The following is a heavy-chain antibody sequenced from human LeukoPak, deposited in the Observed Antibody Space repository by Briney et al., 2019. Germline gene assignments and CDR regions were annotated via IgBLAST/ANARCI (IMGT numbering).Heavy chain of an antibody. Sequence: GGSLRLSCAASGFTFSSYWMSWVRQAPGKGLEWVANIKQDGSEKYYVDSVKGRFTISRDNAKNSLFLQMNSLRVEDTAVYYCVRDVVRGPHVVPMDVWGKGTTVTISS. V-gene: IGHV3-7*01. D-gene: IGHD3-10*01. CDR1: GFTFSSYW. J-gene: IGHJ6*04. CDR2: IKQDGSEK. CDR3: VRDVVRGPHVVPMDV.